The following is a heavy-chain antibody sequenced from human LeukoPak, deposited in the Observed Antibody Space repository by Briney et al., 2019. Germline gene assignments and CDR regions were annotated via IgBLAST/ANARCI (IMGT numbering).Heavy chain of an antibody. Sequence: GGSLRLSCVVSAFTFSDHYMDWVRQAAGKGLEWVGRSRNKDHMYSTEYAASVEGRFTISRDLSKNSLYLQMNSLKVEDTAIYYCVRGHDSLDYWGQGTLVTVSS. D-gene: IGHD1-1*01. V-gene: IGHV3-72*01. J-gene: IGHJ4*02. CDR1: AFTFSDHY. CDR3: VRGHDSLDY. CDR2: SRNKDHMYST.